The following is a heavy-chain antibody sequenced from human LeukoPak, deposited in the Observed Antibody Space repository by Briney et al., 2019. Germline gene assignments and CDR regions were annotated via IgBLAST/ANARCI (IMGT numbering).Heavy chain of an antibody. CDR2: ISSSSSYI. V-gene: IGHV3-21*01. D-gene: IGHD5-24*01. J-gene: IGHJ4*02. CDR1: GFTFSSYS. Sequence: GGSLRLSCAASGFTFSSYSMNWVRQAPGKGLEWVSSISSSSSYIYYADSVKGRFTISRDNAKNSLYLQMNSLRAEDTAVYYCARGERWLRPTDYWGQGTLVTVSS. CDR3: ARGERWLRPTDY.